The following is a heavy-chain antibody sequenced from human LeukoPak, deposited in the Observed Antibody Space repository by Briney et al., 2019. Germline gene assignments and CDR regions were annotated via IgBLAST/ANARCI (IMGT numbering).Heavy chain of an antibody. V-gene: IGHV1-2*02. CDR2: INPNSAGT. J-gene: IGHJ4*02. D-gene: IGHD6-19*01. CDR1: GYTFTGYY. Sequence: ASVKVSCKASGYTFTGYYMHWVRQAPGHGLEWMGWINPNSAGTNYAQKFQGRVTMTRDTSISTAYMELSRLRSDDTAVYYCASGYTSGWTETPFDYWGQGTLVSVSS. CDR3: ASGYTSGWTETPFDY.